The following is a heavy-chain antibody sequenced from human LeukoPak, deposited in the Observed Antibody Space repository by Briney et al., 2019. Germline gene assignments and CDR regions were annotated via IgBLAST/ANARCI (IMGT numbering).Heavy chain of an antibody. D-gene: IGHD1-26*01. CDR2: IYYSGST. J-gene: IGHJ3*02. Sequence: DPSETLSLTCSVSGGSISNYYWSWIRQSPGKGPEWIGYIYYSGSTNYNPSLKSRVTISVDTSKNQFSLKLSSVTAADTAVYYCAGVGPSGSYRDAFDIWGQGTMDTVSS. CDR3: AGVGPSGSYRDAFDI. CDR1: GGSISNYY. V-gene: IGHV4-59*01.